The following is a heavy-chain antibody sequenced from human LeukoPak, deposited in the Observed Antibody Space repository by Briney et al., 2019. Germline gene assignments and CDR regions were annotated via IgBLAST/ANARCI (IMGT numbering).Heavy chain of an antibody. CDR3: ARAFSYSSGWYAY. Sequence: SETLSLTCAVYGGSFSGYYWSWIRQPPGKGLEWIGEINHSGSTNYNPSLKSRVTISVDTSKNQFSLKLSSVTAADTAVYYCARAFSYSSGWYAYWGQGTLVTVSS. CDR2: INHSGST. J-gene: IGHJ4*02. CDR1: GGSFSGYY. V-gene: IGHV4-34*01. D-gene: IGHD6-19*01.